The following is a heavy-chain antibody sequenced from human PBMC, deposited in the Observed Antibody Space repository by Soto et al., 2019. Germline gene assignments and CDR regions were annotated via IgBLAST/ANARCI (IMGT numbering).Heavy chain of an antibody. D-gene: IGHD1-7*01. V-gene: IGHV4-30-4*01. Sequence: SETLSLTCTVSGCSISSGDHYWSWIRQPPGKGLEWIAYISYSGSTYYNPSLTSRVTVSVDTSKNQFSLKLRSVTAADTAVYYCARGYNWNYVWFDPWGQGTLVT. CDR3: ARGYNWNYVWFDP. J-gene: IGHJ5*02. CDR2: ISYSGST. CDR1: GCSISSGDHY.